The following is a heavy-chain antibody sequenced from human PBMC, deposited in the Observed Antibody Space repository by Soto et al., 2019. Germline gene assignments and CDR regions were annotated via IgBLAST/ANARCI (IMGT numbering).Heavy chain of an antibody. CDR2: IYYSENT. CDR3: ATHPPYGPLAH. V-gene: IGHV4-39*01. Sequence: PSETLSLTCTVSGGSISSSSNHWGWIRQPPGEGLEWIGNIYYSENTYYNPSLKSRVTISVDTSKNQFSLRLTSVTAADTAVYYCATHPPYGPLAHWGQGTLVTVSS. CDR1: GGSISSSSNH. J-gene: IGHJ4*02. D-gene: IGHD4-17*01.